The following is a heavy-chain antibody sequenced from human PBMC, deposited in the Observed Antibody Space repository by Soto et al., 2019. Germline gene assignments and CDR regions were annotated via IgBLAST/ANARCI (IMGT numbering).Heavy chain of an antibody. D-gene: IGHD6-6*01. CDR3: ARDSDIAARRSYYGMDV. V-gene: IGHV3-33*01. CDR2: IWYDGSNK. Sequence: PGGSLRLSCAASGFTFSSYGMHWVRQAPGKGLEWVAVIWYDGSNKYYADSVKGRFTISRDNSKNTLYLQMNSLRAEDTAVYYCARDSDIAARRSYYGMDVWGQGTTVTVSS. J-gene: IGHJ6*02. CDR1: GFTFSSYG.